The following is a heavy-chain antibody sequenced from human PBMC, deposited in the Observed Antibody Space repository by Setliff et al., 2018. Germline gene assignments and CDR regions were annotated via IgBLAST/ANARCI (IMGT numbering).Heavy chain of an antibody. CDR2: IYYSGNT. CDR1: GGSIDSHY. D-gene: IGHD2-15*01. V-gene: IGHV4-59*11. CDR3: ARFRSWSQIDALEN. J-gene: IGHJ3*02. Sequence: KTSETLSLTCSVSGGSIDSHYWSWIRQPPGKGLEWIGSIYYSGNTNYNPSLKSRVTISIDTSKNQFSLKLSSVTAADTAFYYCARFRSWSQIDALENWGQGTMVTVSS.